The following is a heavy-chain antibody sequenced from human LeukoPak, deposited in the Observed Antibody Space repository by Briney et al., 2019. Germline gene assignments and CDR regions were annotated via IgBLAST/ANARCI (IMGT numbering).Heavy chain of an antibody. D-gene: IGHD1-26*01. Sequence: GEALKIFCKGSGYSFTSYWIGCVRQMPGKGLEWMGIIYPGDSDTRYSPSFQGQVTISADKSISTADLQWSSLKASDTAVYYCARWELTNAFDIWGQGTMVTVSS. CDR1: GYSFTSYW. CDR3: ARWELTNAFDI. V-gene: IGHV5-51*01. J-gene: IGHJ3*02. CDR2: IYPGDSDT.